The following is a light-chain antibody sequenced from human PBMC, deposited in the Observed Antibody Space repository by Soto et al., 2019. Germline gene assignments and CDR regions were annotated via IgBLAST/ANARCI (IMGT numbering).Light chain of an antibody. CDR2: GAS. Sequence: ELVLTQSPGTLSPSPSQRATISCRASQSVSNNYLAWYQQKPGQSPRLLIYGASTRATGIPARFSGSGSGTEFTLTISSLQPDDFATYYCQQYNSYSFGQGTKV. CDR1: QSVSNNY. J-gene: IGKJ1*01. V-gene: IGKV3-20*01. CDR3: QQYNSYS.